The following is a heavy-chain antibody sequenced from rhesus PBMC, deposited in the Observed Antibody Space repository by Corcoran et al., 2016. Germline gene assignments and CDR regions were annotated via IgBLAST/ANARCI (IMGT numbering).Heavy chain of an antibody. CDR1: GFTFSSYW. Sequence: EVQLVESGGGLAKPGGSLRLSCAASGFTFSSYWMNWVRQTPGKGLEGISAINSGGGSTYNADSVKGRFTISRDNSKNTLSLQMNSLRAEDTAVYYCAKQLAAAGDFDYWGQGVLVTVSS. V-gene: IGHV3S42*01. CDR3: AKQLAAAGDFDY. CDR2: INSGGGST. J-gene: IGHJ4*01. D-gene: IGHD6-31*01.